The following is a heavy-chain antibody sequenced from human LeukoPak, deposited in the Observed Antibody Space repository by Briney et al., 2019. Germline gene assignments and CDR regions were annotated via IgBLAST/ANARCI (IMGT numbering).Heavy chain of an antibody. D-gene: IGHD1-1*01. Sequence: GPGLVKPSETLSLTCTVSGGSISSYYWSWIRQPPGKGLEWIGYIYYSGSTNYNPSLKSRVTISVDTSKNQFSLKLSSVTAADTAVYYCAVATITNRNEDAFDIWGQGTMVTVSS. V-gene: IGHV4-59*01. CDR1: GGSISSYY. CDR3: AVATITNRNEDAFDI. CDR2: IYYSGST. J-gene: IGHJ3*02.